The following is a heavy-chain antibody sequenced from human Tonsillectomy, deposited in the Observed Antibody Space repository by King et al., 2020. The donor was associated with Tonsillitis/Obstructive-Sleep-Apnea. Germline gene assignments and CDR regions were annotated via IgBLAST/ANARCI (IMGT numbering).Heavy chain of an antibody. CDR3: ARDDIAAAATVSYMDV. D-gene: IGHD6-13*01. CDR2: ISYDGTNK. CDR1: GFTFSRYA. J-gene: IGHJ6*03. Sequence: HVQLVESGGGVVQPGRSLRLSCAASGFTFSRYAMHWVRQAPGKGLEWVAVISYDGTNKYYADSVKGRFTISRDNSKNTLYLQMNSLRAEDTAVYYCARDDIAAAATVSYMDVWGKGTTVTVSS. V-gene: IGHV3-30*04.